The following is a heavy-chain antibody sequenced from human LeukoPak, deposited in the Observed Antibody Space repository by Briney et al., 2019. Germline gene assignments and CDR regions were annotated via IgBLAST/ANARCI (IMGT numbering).Heavy chain of an antibody. D-gene: IGHD6-19*01. Sequence: SETLSLTCAVYGGSFSGYYWSWIRQPPGKGLEWIGEINHSGSTNYNPSLKSRVTISADTSKNQFSLKLSSVTAADTAVYYCASGSRAGRDYWGQGTLVTVSS. CDR3: ASGSRAGRDY. CDR1: GGSFSGYY. CDR2: INHSGST. J-gene: IGHJ4*02. V-gene: IGHV4-34*01.